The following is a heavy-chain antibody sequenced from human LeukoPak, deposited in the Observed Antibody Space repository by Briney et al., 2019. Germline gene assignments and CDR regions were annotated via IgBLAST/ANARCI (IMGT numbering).Heavy chain of an antibody. CDR2: INSDGSST. D-gene: IGHD5-12*01. J-gene: IGHJ4*02. CDR3: ARAGLEMATISPPHY. CDR1: GFTFSSYW. Sequence: PGGSLRLSCAASGFTFSSYWMHWVRQAPGKGLVWVSRINSDGSSTSYADSVKGRFTISRDNDKNTLYLQMNSLRAEDTAVYYCARAGLEMATISPPHYWGQGTLVTVSS. V-gene: IGHV3-74*01.